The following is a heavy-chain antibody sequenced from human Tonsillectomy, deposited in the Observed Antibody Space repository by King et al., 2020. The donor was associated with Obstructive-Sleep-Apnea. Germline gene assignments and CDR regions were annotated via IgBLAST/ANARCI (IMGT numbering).Heavy chain of an antibody. D-gene: IGHD5-18*01. CDR3: ARFGPGHNYGWFDP. CDR1: GGSIASSSYY. CDR2: IYYSGNS. V-gene: IGHV4-39*01. J-gene: IGHJ5*02. Sequence: QLQESGPGLGKPSETLSLSCTVSGGSIASSSYYWDWIRQPPGKGLQWIGRIYYSGNSYYNPSLKSRVTISVDTSKNQFSLKLDSVTAADTAVYFCARFGPGHNYGWFDPWGQGTLVTVSS.